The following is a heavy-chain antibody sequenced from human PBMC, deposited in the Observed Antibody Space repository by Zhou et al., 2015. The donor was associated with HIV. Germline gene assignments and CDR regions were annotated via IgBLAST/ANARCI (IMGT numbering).Heavy chain of an antibody. D-gene: IGHD3-9*01. CDR3: ARDQMKSNYDILTGRPVRYYYYMDV. V-gene: IGHV1-18*01. CDR1: GYIFTGYG. J-gene: IGHJ6*03. Sequence: QVHLAQSGGGVKKPGASVTVSCQASGYIFTGYGIGWVRQVPGQGLEWMGWISALNGYKNYAQHFQGRVTLTTDTSTATAYMELSDLRSDDTAVYYCARDQMKSNYDILTGRPVRYYYYMDVWGKGTTVTVSS. CDR2: ISALNGYK.